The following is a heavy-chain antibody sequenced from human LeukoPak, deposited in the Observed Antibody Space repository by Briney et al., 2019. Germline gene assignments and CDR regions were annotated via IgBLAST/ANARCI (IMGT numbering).Heavy chain of an antibody. V-gene: IGHV3-66*01. CDR3: AREKGDYHGPGSLSSYYYYGMDV. Sequence: GGSLRLSCAASGFTVSSNYMSWVRQAPGKGLEWLSLIYSGGSTYYADSVKGRFTISRDNSDNTVWLQMNSLRGEDTAVYYCAREKGDYHGPGSLSSYYYYGMDVWGQGTTVTVSS. J-gene: IGHJ6*02. CDR2: IYSGGST. D-gene: IGHD3-10*01. CDR1: GFTVSSNY.